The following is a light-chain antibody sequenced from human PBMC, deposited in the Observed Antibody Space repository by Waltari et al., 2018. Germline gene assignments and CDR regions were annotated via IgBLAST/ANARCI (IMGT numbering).Light chain of an antibody. CDR3: QHYESPYT. J-gene: IGKJ2*01. CDR1: HTFDSTF. V-gene: IGKV3-20*01. CDR2: CAS. Sequence: EMVLTQSPDTLALSPGERATLSCRASHTFDSTFLAWYQQKPGQDPRLLIHCASSRAADVPDRVSGGGSESDFTLTISRLEPEDFAVYYCQHYESPYTFGPGTKLEIK.